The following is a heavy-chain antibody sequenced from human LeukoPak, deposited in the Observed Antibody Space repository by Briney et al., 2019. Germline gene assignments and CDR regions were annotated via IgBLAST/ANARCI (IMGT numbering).Heavy chain of an antibody. CDR3: ARFAYYDILTAKYGMDV. CDR2: INPNSGGT. Sequence: ASVKVSCKASGYTFTSYGISWVRQAPGQGLEWMGWINPNSGGTNYAQKFQGRVTMTRDTSISTAYMELSRLRSDDTAVYYCARFAYYDILTAKYGMDVWGQGTTVTVSS. D-gene: IGHD3-9*01. V-gene: IGHV1-2*02. CDR1: GYTFTSYG. J-gene: IGHJ6*02.